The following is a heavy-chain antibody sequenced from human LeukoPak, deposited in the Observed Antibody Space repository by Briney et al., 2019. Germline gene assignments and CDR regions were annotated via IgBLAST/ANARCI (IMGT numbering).Heavy chain of an antibody. CDR1: GYTFTSYY. CDR2: INPSGGST. J-gene: IGHJ4*02. D-gene: IGHD5-18*01. V-gene: IGHV1-46*01. Sequence: ASVKVSCKASGYTFTSYYMHWVRQAPGQGLEWMGIINPSGGSTSYAQKFQGRVTITRDTSTSTVYMELSSLRSEDTAVYYCASPGSQSGYSYGLDYWGQGTLVTVSS. CDR3: ASPGSQSGYSYGLDY.